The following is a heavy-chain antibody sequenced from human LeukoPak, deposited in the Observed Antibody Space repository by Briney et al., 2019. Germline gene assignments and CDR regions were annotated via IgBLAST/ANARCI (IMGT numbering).Heavy chain of an antibody. D-gene: IGHD3-9*01. V-gene: IGHV4-59*08. CDR1: GGSISSYY. CDR2: IYYIGST. J-gene: IGHJ4*02. Sequence: SETLSLTCTVSGGSISSYYWSWVRQPPEKGLEWMGNIYYIGSTNYNPSLKSRVTISVYASKTQFSMTLSFVSAADTAMYYCARNRYVDWLSPFDYWGQGTLVTVSS. CDR3: ARNRYVDWLSPFDY.